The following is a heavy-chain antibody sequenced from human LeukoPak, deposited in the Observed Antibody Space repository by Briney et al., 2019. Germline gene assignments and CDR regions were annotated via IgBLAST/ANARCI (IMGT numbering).Heavy chain of an antibody. Sequence: SVKVSCKASGGTFSSYAISWVRQAPGQGLEWRGGIIPIFGTANYAQKFQGRVTITADKSTSTAYMELSSLRSEDTAVYYCASSDPRYCSSTSCYGWFDPWGQGTLVTVSS. CDR3: ASSDPRYCSSTSCYGWFDP. CDR1: GGTFSSYA. J-gene: IGHJ5*02. CDR2: IIPIFGTA. D-gene: IGHD2-2*01. V-gene: IGHV1-69*06.